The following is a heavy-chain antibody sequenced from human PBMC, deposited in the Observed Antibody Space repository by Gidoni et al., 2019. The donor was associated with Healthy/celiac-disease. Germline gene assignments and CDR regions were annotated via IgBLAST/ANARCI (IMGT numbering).Heavy chain of an antibody. D-gene: IGHD3-10*01. J-gene: IGHJ5*02. Sequence: QVQLQQWGAGLLKPSETLSLTCAVYGGSFSGYYWSWIRQPPGKGLEWIGEINHSASTNYNPSLKSRVTISVDTSKNQFSLKLSSVTAADTAVYYCARDRITMVRGVIKGLNWFDPWGQGTLVTVSS. V-gene: IGHV4-34*01. CDR3: ARDRITMVRGVIKGLNWFDP. CDR2: INHSAST. CDR1: GGSFSGYY.